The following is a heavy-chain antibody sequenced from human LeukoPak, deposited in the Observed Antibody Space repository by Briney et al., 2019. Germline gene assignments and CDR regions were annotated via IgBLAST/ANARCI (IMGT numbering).Heavy chain of an antibody. CDR2: IYYSGST. J-gene: IGHJ6*02. D-gene: IGHD2-15*01. V-gene: IGHV4-59*01. CDR3: ARDVRYCSGGSCYYYYYGMDV. CDR1: GFTFSSYA. Sequence: GSLRLSCAASGFTFSSYAMSWIRQPPGKGLEWIGYIYYSGSTNYNPSLKSRVTISVDTSKNQFSLKLSSVTAADTAVYYCARDVRYCSGGSCYYYYYGMDVWGQGTTVTVSS.